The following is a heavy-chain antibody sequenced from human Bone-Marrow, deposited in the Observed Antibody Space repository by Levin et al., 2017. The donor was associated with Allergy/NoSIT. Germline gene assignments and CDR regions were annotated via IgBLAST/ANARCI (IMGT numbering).Heavy chain of an antibody. J-gene: IGHJ2*01. D-gene: IGHD3-22*01. CDR2: ISSGSGTS. Sequence: GESLKISCAASGFSFNTYNMHWVRQAPGKGLECISYISSGSGTSDYADSVKGRFTISRDNANNSMYLQMNSLRAEDTDVYYCARETTYYCDTGGDLRAGWYFDLWGRGTLVTVSS. V-gene: IGHV3-48*01. CDR3: ARETTYYCDTGGDLRAGWYFDL. CDR1: GFSFNTYN.